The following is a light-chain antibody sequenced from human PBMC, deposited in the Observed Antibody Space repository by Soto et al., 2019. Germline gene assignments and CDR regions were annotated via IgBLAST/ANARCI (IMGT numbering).Light chain of an antibody. CDR3: SSYTSSRACV. CDR2: EVS. CDR1: SSDVGGYNY. J-gene: IGLJ1*01. Sequence: QSALTHPASVSGSPGQSITISCTGTSSDVGGYNYVSWYQQQSGKAPKLMIHEVSNRPSGVSNRFSGSKSGNTASLTISGLQAEDEADYYCSSYTSSRACVFGIGTKSPS. V-gene: IGLV2-14*01.